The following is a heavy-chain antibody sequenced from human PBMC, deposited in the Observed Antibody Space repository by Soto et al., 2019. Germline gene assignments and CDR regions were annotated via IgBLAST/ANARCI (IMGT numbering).Heavy chain of an antibody. V-gene: IGHV1-69*08. J-gene: IGHJ4*02. Sequence: QVQLVQSGAEVKKPGSSVKVSCKASGGTFSSYTISWVRQAPGQGLEWMGRIIPILGIANYAQKFQGRVTITADKSTSTAYMELSSLRSEDTAVYYCVREAVRGVISYWGQGTLVTVSS. CDR2: IIPILGIA. D-gene: IGHD3-10*01. CDR1: GGTFSSYT. CDR3: VREAVRGVISY.